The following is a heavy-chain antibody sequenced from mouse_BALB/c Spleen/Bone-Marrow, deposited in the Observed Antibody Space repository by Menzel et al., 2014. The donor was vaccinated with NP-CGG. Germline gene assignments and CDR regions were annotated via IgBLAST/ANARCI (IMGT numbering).Heavy chain of an antibody. CDR3: ARGLSYYYGTSYYFDY. D-gene: IGHD1-1*01. J-gene: IGHJ2*01. V-gene: IGHV1S137*01. Sequence: VQLQESGAELVRPGVSVKISCKGSGHTFTDYAMHWVKQSHAKSLEWIGIISSSYGDATYNQKFKGKATMTVDKSSNTAYMELARLTSEDSAIYYCARGLSYYYGTSYYFDYWGQGTTLTVSS. CDR1: GHTFTDYA. CDR2: ISSSYGDA.